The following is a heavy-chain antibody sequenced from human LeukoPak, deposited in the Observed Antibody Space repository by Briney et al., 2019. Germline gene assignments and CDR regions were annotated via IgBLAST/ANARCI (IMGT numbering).Heavy chain of an antibody. CDR1: GYTFTSYY. CDR2: INPSGGST. J-gene: IGHJ4*02. Sequence: AASVTVSCTASGYTFTSYYMHWVRQAPGQGLEWMGIINPSGGSTSYAQKFQGRVTMTRDTSTSTVYMELSSLRSEDTAVYYCARDLGGYAIYWGQGTLVTVSS. CDR3: ARDLGGYAIY. D-gene: IGHD5-12*01. V-gene: IGHV1-46*01.